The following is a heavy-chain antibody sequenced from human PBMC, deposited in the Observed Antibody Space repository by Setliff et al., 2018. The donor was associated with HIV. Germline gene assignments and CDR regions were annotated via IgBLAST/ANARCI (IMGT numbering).Heavy chain of an antibody. V-gene: IGHV4-39*01. CDR1: GGSISSSNYY. D-gene: IGHD2-15*01. J-gene: IGHJ3*01. Sequence: SETLSLTCTVSGGSISSSNYYWGWIRQPPGEGLEWIASIYYSGTTHYNPSLKSRVTVSIDTSKNQFSLKLSSVTASDTAVYYCARQELDIVVVAAASRSAFGLWGQGTMVTVSS. CDR3: ARQELDIVVVAAASRSAFGL. CDR2: IYYSGTT.